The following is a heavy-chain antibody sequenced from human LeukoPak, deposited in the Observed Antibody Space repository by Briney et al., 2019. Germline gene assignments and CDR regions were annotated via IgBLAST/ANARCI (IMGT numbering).Heavy chain of an antibody. J-gene: IGHJ5*02. V-gene: IGHV3-23*01. D-gene: IGHD1-26*01. CDR1: GFTFSSYA. CDR3: ARDSSGSPTGLIGA. Sequence: GGSLRLSCAASGFTFSSYAMSWVRQAPGKGLEWVSYISASVYNTYYADSVKGRFTISRDDAKNTLYLQMNSLRAKDTAIYYFARDSSGSPTGLIGAWGPGTLVTVST. CDR2: ISASVYNT.